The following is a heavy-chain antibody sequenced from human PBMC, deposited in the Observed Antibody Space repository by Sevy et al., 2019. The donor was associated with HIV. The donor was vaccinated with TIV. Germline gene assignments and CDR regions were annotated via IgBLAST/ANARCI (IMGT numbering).Heavy chain of an antibody. CDR2: IRSKANNHET. Sequence: GGSLRLSCAASGFMFSDSAIDWVRQASGKGLEWVGRIRSKANNHETAYAASVKGRFTISRDDSKNTAYLEMNSLKTEDTAVYYCSSSSSEWWGQGTLVTVSS. D-gene: IGHD6-6*01. V-gene: IGHV3-73*01. J-gene: IGHJ4*02. CDR3: SSSSSEW. CDR1: GFMFSDSA.